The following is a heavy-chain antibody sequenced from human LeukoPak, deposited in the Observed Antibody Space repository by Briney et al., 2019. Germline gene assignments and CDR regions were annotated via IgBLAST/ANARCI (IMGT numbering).Heavy chain of an antibody. CDR1: GYTFTNYY. CDR3: VREHKYNFWSGSYQTVTSFDP. V-gene: IGHV1-2*02. D-gene: IGHD3-3*01. CDR2: INPNNGDT. Sequence: ASVKVSCKASGYTFTNYYIQWIRQAPGQGLEWMGWINPNNGDTNYAQKFQGRVIMTRDTSINTASMELTRLTSDDTAVYYCVREHKYNFWSGSYQTVTSFDPWGQGTLVTVSS. J-gene: IGHJ5*02.